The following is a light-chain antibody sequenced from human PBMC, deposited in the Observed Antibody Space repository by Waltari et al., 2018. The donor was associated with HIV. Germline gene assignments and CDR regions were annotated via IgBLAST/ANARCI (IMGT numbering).Light chain of an antibody. CDR3: CSYAGSYTSWV. J-gene: IGLJ3*02. V-gene: IGLV2-11*01. CDR1: SSDVGGYNH. Sequence: QSALTQPRSVSGSPGQSVTISCTGTSSDVGGYNHVSWYQQHPGKAPKLMIYDVSKRPSGVPDRFSGSKSGNTASLTISGLQAEDEADYYCCSYAGSYTSWVFGGGTKLTVL. CDR2: DVS.